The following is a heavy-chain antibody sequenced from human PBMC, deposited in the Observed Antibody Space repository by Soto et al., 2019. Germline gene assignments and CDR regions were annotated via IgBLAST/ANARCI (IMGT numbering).Heavy chain of an antibody. CDR1: GFTFSSYW. D-gene: IGHD3-10*01. J-gene: IGHJ3*02. V-gene: IGHV3-7*05. Sequence: GGSLRLSCAASGFTFSSYWMSWVRQAPGKGLEWVANIKQDGSEKYYVDSVKGRFTISRDNAKNSLYLQMNSLRAEDTAVYYCARDHVLLWFGELKLDRENDAFDIWGQGTMVTVSS. CDR3: ARDHVLLWFGELKLDRENDAFDI. CDR2: IKQDGSEK.